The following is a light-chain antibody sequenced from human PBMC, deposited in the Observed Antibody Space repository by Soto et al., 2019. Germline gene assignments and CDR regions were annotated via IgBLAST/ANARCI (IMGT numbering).Light chain of an antibody. V-gene: IGKV3-20*01. Sequence: EIVLTQSPGTLSLSPGERATLSCRSSQSVSSSYLAWYQQKPGQAPRLLIYGASSRATGIPDRFSGSGSGTDFTLTISRMEPEAFAAYYCQQYGSSPRTFGQGTKLDIK. CDR1: QSVSSSY. CDR2: GAS. CDR3: QQYGSSPRT. J-gene: IGKJ1*01.